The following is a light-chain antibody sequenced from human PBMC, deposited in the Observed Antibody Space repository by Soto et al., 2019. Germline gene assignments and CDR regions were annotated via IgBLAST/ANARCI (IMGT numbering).Light chain of an antibody. V-gene: IGKV3-15*01. CDR1: QSVGSN. CDR2: GAS. J-gene: IGKJ2*01. Sequence: EIVMTQSPATLSVSPGERASLSCRASQSVGSNLAWYQQTAGQAPRLLIYGASTRATGIPARFSGSGSGTEFTLTISSLQSEALAVYSCQQYTNWPYTFGQGTKLEIK. CDR3: QQYTNWPYT.